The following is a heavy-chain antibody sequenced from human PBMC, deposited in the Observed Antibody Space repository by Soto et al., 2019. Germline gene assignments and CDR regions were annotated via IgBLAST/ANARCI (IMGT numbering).Heavy chain of an antibody. D-gene: IGHD1-26*01. V-gene: IGHV1-69*13. Sequence: ASVKVSCKASGGTFSSYAISWVRQAPGQGLEWMGGIIPIFGTANYAQKFQGRVTITADESTSTAYMELSSLRSEDTAVYYCARVVGATTAVAFDIWGQGTMFTV. J-gene: IGHJ3*02. CDR1: GGTFSSYA. CDR3: ARVVGATTAVAFDI. CDR2: IIPIFGTA.